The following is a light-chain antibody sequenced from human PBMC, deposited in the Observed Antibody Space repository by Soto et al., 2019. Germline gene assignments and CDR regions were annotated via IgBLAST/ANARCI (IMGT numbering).Light chain of an antibody. CDR3: EAWDENLDGLYV. Sequence: QSVLTQPPSVSGTPGQRVTISCSGSSSNVAINPVNWYQHLPGAAPRLLIYETDRRSSGVPDRFSASKSGTSASLAISGLTSEDEADYYCEAWDENLDGLYVFGTGTKVTVL. J-gene: IGLJ1*01. CDR2: ETD. CDR1: SSNVAINP. V-gene: IGLV1-44*01.